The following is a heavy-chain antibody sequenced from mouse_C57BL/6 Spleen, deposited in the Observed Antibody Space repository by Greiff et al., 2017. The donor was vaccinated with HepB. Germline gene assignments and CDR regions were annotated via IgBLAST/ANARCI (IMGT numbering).Heavy chain of an antibody. V-gene: IGHV1-59*01. CDR3: ARTRWLLGNYFDY. J-gene: IGHJ2*01. CDR1: GYTFTSYW. CDR2: IDPSDSYT. Sequence: QVQLQQPGAELVRPGTSVKLSCKASGYTFTSYWMHWVKQRPGQGLEWIGVIDPSDSYTNYNQKFKGKATLTVDTSSSTAYMQLSSLTSEDSAVYYCARTRWLLGNYFDYWGQGTTLTVSS. D-gene: IGHD2-3*01.